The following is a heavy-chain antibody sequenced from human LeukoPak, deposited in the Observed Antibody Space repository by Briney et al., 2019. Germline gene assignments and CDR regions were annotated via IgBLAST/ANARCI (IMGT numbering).Heavy chain of an antibody. D-gene: IGHD2-2*01. CDR2: IYSGGST. Sequence: PGGSLRLSCEASGFTVSSNDMSWVRQAPGKGLEWVSVIYSGGSTFYADSVKGRFTISRDNSKNTLFLQMNGLRAEDTAVYYCAKDRSCSGSSCNVGSWGQGTMVTVSS. V-gene: IGHV3-53*01. J-gene: IGHJ3*01. CDR1: GFTVSSND. CDR3: AKDRSCSGSSCNVGS.